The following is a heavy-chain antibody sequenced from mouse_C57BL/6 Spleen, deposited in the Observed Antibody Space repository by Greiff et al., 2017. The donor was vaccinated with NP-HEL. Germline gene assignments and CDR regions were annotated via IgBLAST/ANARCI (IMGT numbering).Heavy chain of an antibody. Sequence: QVQLQQSGAELVKPGASVKLSCKASGYTFTSYWMHWVKQRPGQGLEWIGMIHPNSGSTNYNEKFKNKATLTVDKSSSTAYMQLSSLTSEDSAVYDGARGTGTGAYWGQGTLVTVSA. CDR1: GYTFTSYW. CDR3: ARGTGTGAY. J-gene: IGHJ3*01. CDR2: IHPNSGST. D-gene: IGHD4-1*01. V-gene: IGHV1-64*01.